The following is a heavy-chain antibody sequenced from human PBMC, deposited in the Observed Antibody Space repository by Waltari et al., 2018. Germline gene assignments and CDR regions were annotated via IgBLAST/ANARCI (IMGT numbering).Heavy chain of an antibody. J-gene: IGHJ2*01. CDR2: ISSTSNYI. Sequence: EVQLVESGGGLVKPGGSLSLSCAASGFTFNPYSMTWNRQTPGKGLEWVSSISSTSNYIYYADSVKGRFTISRDNAKKSVYLQLDSLRAEDTAVYYCAGGSSWYFWYFDLWGRGTLVTVSS. CDR3: AGGSSWYFWYFDL. D-gene: IGHD6-13*01. V-gene: IGHV3-21*01. CDR1: GFTFNPYS.